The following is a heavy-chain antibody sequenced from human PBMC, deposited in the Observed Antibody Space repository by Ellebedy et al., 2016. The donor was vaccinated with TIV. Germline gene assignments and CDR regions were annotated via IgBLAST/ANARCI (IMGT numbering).Heavy chain of an antibody. J-gene: IGHJ4*02. Sequence: SETLSLXCSVSGGSISTYYWNWIRQPPGKGLEWIAYIHSSGSGNYNPSLKSRVTVSVDTSRNQFSLKLTSVTPADTAVYYCARGEKMPTVRSINKWGPGVLVTV. V-gene: IGHV4-59*01. D-gene: IGHD5-24*01. CDR1: GGSISTYY. CDR3: ARGEKMPTVRSINK. CDR2: IHSSGSG.